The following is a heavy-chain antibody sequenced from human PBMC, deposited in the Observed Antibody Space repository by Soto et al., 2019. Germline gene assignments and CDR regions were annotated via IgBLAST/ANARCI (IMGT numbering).Heavy chain of an antibody. V-gene: IGHV3-21*01. D-gene: IGHD3-3*01. CDR2: ISSSSSYI. J-gene: IGHJ6*02. CDR3: ARGDYDFWSGYYHGLDYYYGMDV. CDR1: GFTFSSYS. Sequence: GGSLRLSCAASGFTFSSYSMNWVRQAPGKGLEWVSSISSSSSYIYYADSVKGRFTISRDNAKNSLYLQMNSLRAEDTAVYYCARGDYDFWSGYYHGLDYYYGMDVWGQGTTVTVSS.